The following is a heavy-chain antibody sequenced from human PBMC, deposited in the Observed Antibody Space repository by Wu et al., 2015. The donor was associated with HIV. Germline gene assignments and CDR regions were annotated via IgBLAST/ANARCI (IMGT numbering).Heavy chain of an antibody. V-gene: IGHV1-69*05. J-gene: IGHJ4*02. CDR3: ATWKVVADSLRLDY. CDR1: GGSFNNYA. D-gene: IGHD2-15*01. CDR2: IIPMYGTP. Sequence: QAKLVQSGAEVKKPGASVKVSCKTSGGSFNNYAINWVRQAPGQGLEWMGRIIPMYGTPNYAQNFQGRVTITTDEPTTTAYMELRSLKSDDTAVYYCATWKVVADSLRLDYWGQGTLVTVSS.